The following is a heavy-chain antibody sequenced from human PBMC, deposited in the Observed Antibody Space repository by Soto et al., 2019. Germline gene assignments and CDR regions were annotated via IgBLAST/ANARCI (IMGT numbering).Heavy chain of an antibody. CDR2: IHPSGGST. D-gene: IGHD6-19*01. V-gene: IGHV1-46*03. CDR3: ARGVVAVAGSVIPLGTLR. CDR1: GYTFTSYY. Sequence: VQLVQPGAEVQKPGASVKVSCKASGYTFTSYYMHWVRQAPGQGPEWMGLIHPSGGSTSYAQKFHGRVTMTMDTSTTTVDIELRSLRSVDTAVYYCARGVVAVAGSVIPLGTLRWVQGTLLTVSS. J-gene: IGHJ4*02.